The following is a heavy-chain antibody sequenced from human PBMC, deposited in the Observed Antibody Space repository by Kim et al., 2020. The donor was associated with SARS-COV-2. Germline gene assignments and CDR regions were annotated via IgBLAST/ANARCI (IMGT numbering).Heavy chain of an antibody. V-gene: IGHV4-34*01. CDR2: INHSGST. D-gene: IGHD3-16*02. Sequence: SETLSLTCAVYGGSFSGYYWSWIRQPPGKGLEWIGEINHSGSTNYNPSLKSRVTISVDTSKNQFSLKLSSVTAADTAVYYCARGPSYYDYVWGSYRSYYYGMDVWGQGTTVTVSS. J-gene: IGHJ6*02. CDR3: ARGPSYYDYVWGSYRSYYYGMDV. CDR1: GGSFSGYY.